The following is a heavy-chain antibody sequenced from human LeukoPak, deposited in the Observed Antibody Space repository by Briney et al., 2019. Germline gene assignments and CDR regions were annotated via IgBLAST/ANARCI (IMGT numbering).Heavy chain of an antibody. CDR2: INPNSGGT. V-gene: IGHV1-2*02. J-gene: IGHJ4*02. CDR3: ARDGDIVVVPAAMPYFDY. CDR1: GYTFTGYY. Sequence: GASVKVSCKASGYTFTGYYMHWVRQAPGQGLEWMGWINPNSGGTNYAQKFQGRVTMTRDTSISTAYMELSRLRSDDTAVYYCARDGDIVVVPAAMPYFDYWGQGTLVTVSS. D-gene: IGHD2-2*01.